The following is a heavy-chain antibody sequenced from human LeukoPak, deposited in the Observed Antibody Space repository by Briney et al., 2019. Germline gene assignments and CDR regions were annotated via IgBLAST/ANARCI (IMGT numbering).Heavy chain of an antibody. J-gene: IGHJ4*02. CDR3: AKDGGLWVSAHWGDS. V-gene: IGHV3-23*01. CDR1: GFTFSSYT. CDR2: IATGDGNT. Sequence: GGSLRLSCTASGFTFSSYTMTWVRQAPGKGLKWVSTIATGDGNTYYADSVKGRFTVSRDDSKNTLYLQMNSLRAEDTAVYYCAKDGGLWVSAHWGDSWGRGTLVTVSS. D-gene: IGHD7-27*01.